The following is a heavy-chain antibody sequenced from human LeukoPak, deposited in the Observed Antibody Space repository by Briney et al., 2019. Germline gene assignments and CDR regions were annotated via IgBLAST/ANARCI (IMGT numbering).Heavy chain of an antibody. Sequence: XSVKVSCKASGYTFTSYGISWVRQAPGQGLEWMGWISAYNGNTNYAQKLQGRVTMTTDTSTSTAYMELRSLRSDDTAVYYCARVLNYYGSGSYYCDYWGQGTLVTVSS. CDR3: ARVLNYYGSGSYYCDY. CDR2: ISAYNGNT. CDR1: GYTFTSYG. J-gene: IGHJ4*02. D-gene: IGHD3-10*01. V-gene: IGHV1-18*01.